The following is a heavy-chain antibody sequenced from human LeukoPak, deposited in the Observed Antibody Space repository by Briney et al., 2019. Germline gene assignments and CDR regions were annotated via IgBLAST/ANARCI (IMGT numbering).Heavy chain of an antibody. CDR2: IRYDGSNK. CDR3: ARGGSWQWLVGGNDAFDI. J-gene: IGHJ3*02. CDR1: GFTFSSYG. V-gene: IGHV3-30*02. Sequence: GGSLRLSCAASGFTFSSYGMHWVRQAPGKGLEWVAFIRYDGSNKYYADSVKGRFTISRDNSKNTLYLQMNSLRAEDTAVYYCARGGSWQWLVGGNDAFDIWGQGTMVTVSS. D-gene: IGHD6-19*01.